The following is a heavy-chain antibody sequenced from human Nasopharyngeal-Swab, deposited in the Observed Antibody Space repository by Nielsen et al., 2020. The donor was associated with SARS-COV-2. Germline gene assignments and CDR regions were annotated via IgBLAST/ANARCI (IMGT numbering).Heavy chain of an antibody. CDR1: GGSISSSSYY. CDR3: ARVGICNNDWCGSYDS. J-gene: IGHJ4*02. Sequence: LSLTCTVSGGSISSSSYYMDWVRQAPGKGLEWLGHSRVKANSYTAEYAASVTGRFTFSREESKNLLYLQMNSLKTEDTAVYYCARVGICNNDWCGSYDSWGQGTLVTVSS. D-gene: IGHD3-9*01. V-gene: IGHV3-72*01. CDR2: SRVKANSYTA.